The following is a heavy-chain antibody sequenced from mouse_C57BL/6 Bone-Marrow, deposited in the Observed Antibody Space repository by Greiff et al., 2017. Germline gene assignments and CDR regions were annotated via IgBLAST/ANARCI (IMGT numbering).Heavy chain of an antibody. J-gene: IGHJ4*01. V-gene: IGHV1-64*01. Sequence: QVQLQQPGAELVKPGASVKLSCKASGYTFTSYWMHWVKQRPGQGLEWIGMIHPNSGSTNYNEKFKSKATLTVDKSSSTAYMQLSSLTSEDSAVYYCARRGHCGSDLYAMDYWGQGTSVTVSS. CDR3: ARRGHCGSDLYAMDY. CDR2: IHPNSGST. CDR1: GYTFTSYW. D-gene: IGHD1-1*01.